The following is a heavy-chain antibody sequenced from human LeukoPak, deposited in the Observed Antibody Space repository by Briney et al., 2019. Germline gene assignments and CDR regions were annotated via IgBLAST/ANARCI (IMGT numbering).Heavy chain of an antibody. Sequence: SQTLSLTCAVSGGSISSGGYSWSWIRQPPGKGLEWIGSIYYSGSTYYNPSLKSRVTISVDTSKNQFSLKLSSVTAADTAVYYCARHRRSGWYLNYFDYWGQGTLVTVSS. V-gene: IGHV4-30-2*03. CDR2: IYYSGST. J-gene: IGHJ4*02. CDR1: GGSISSGGYS. CDR3: ARHRRSGWYLNYFDY. D-gene: IGHD6-19*01.